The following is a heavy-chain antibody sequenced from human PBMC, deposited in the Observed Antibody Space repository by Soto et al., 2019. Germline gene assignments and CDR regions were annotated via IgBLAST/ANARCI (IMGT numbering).Heavy chain of an antibody. D-gene: IGHD6-19*01. V-gene: IGHV4-34*01. CDR3: ARTEADYFDY. J-gene: IGHJ4*02. CDR1: GGSFSGYY. Sequence: SETLSLTCAVYGGSFSGYYWSWIRQPPGKGLEWIGEINHSGSTNYNPSLKSRVTMSVDTSKNQFSLKLSSVTAADTAVYYCARTEADYFDYWGQGTLVTVS. CDR2: INHSGST.